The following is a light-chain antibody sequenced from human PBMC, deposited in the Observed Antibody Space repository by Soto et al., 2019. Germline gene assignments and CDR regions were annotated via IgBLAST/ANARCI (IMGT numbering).Light chain of an antibody. CDR2: AAP. J-gene: IGKJ4*01. Sequence: ELAWTQSPGPLSLSPGEIATLSCRASQSISSSSLAWYQQTPGQAPRLLISAAPSRDTGIPDRFSGSGAGTDFTLTISRLESEDFAVYYYQQYGTSQLTFGGGTKVEIK. CDR3: QQYGTSQLT. CDR1: QSISSSS. V-gene: IGKV3-20*01.